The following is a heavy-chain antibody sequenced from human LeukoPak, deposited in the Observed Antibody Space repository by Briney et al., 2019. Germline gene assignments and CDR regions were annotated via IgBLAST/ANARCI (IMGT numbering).Heavy chain of an antibody. Sequence: GGSLRLSCAASGFTFEASAMSWVRQAPGKGLEWVAVITGGGESTYYADSVKGRFTISRDNSKKTLFLQVNSLRAEDTAVYYCAKDWRQGISCSGGSCKGHYFDCWGQGTLVTVSS. CDR1: GFTFEASA. CDR3: AKDWRQGISCSGGSCKGHYFDC. V-gene: IGHV3-23*01. CDR2: ITGGGEST. J-gene: IGHJ4*02. D-gene: IGHD2-15*01.